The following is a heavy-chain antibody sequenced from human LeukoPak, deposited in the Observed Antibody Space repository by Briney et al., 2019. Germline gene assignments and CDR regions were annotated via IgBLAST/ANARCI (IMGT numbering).Heavy chain of an antibody. CDR3: ARYQTGTMFAV. J-gene: IGHJ4*02. D-gene: IGHD1/OR15-1a*01. Sequence: PSETLSLTCTVSGASINSDTYYWGWIRQPPGKGLEWIGTHTHSGSAYYNPSLRSRITMSLDTSENQLSLKLYSVTAADTAIYYCARYQTGTMFAVWGQGTLVTISS. V-gene: IGHV4-39*07. CDR2: HTHSGSA. CDR1: GASINSDTYY.